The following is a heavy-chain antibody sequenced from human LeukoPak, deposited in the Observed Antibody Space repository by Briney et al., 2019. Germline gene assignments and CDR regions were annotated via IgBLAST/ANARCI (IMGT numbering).Heavy chain of an antibody. CDR2: IRYDGSNK. V-gene: IGHV3-30*02. CDR3: AKGGYCTNGVCYVDDY. CDR1: GFTFSSYG. D-gene: IGHD2-8*01. Sequence: GRSLRLSCAASGFTFSSYGMHWVRQAPGKGLEWVAFIRYDGSNKYYADSVKGRFTISRDNSKNTLYLQMNSLRAEDTAVYYCAKGGYCTNGVCYVDDYWGQGTLVTVSS. J-gene: IGHJ4*02.